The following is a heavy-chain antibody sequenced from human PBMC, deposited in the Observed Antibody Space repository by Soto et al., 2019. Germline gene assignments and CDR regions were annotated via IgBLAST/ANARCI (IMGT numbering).Heavy chain of an antibody. CDR2: ISGSGGST. V-gene: IGHV3-23*01. D-gene: IGHD6-13*01. CDR3: AKDMYSSSWPERYGMDV. CDR1: GFTFSSYA. J-gene: IGHJ6*02. Sequence: GGSLRLSCAASGFTFSSYAMSWVRQAPGKGLEWVSAISGSGGSTYYADSVKGRFTISRDNSKNTLYLQMNSLRAEDTAVYYCAKDMYSSSWPERYGMDVWGQGTTVTVSS.